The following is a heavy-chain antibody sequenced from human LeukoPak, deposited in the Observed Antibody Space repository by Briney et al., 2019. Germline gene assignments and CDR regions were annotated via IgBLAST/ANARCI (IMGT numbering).Heavy chain of an antibody. CDR1: GLTFSTYW. Sequence: GGSLRLSCAVSGLTFSTYWFHWVRQAPGKGLVWVSRINTNGSNTTYADSVKGRFTISRDNAKNTLYMQMNGLRAEDTAVYYCTRDWGSRGSTNAFDIWGQGAMVTVSS. CDR3: TRDWGSRGSTNAFDI. D-gene: IGHD3-16*01. CDR2: INTNGSNT. J-gene: IGHJ3*02. V-gene: IGHV3-74*03.